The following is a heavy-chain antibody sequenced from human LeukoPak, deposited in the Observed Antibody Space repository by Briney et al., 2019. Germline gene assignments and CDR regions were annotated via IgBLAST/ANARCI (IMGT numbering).Heavy chain of an antibody. V-gene: IGHV4-34*01. J-gene: IGHJ6*02. D-gene: IGHD1-14*01. CDR3: ARARNYYYYLDV. CDR1: GGSFSGYY. CDR2: INHSGST. Sequence: SETLSLTCAVYGGSFSGYYWSWIRQPPGKGLEWIGEINHSGSTNYNPSLKSRLTISADSSKNQFSLRLSSVTAADTAVYYCARARNYYYYLDVWGQGTTVTVSS.